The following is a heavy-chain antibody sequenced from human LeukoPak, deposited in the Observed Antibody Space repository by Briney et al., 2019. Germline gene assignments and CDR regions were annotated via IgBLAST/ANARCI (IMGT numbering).Heavy chain of an antibody. V-gene: IGHV1-18*01. CDR1: GYTFINYG. Sequence: GASVKVSCKASGYTFINYGISWVRQAPGQGLEWMGWISPYNGNTYYAQNLQGRVTMTTDTSTSTAYMELRSLRSDDTAVYYCARDGEDTVTIGDYWGQGTLVTVSS. CDR2: ISPYNGNT. J-gene: IGHJ4*02. D-gene: IGHD3-10*01. CDR3: ARDGEDTVTIGDY.